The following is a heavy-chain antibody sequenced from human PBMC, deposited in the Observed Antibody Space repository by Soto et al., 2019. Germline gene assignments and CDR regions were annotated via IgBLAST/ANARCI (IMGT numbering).Heavy chain of an antibody. CDR3: ARGSSGWYDY. CDR1: GFTFSSYS. Sequence: GSLRLSCAASGFTFSSYSMNWVHLAPGKGLEWVSYISSSSTTIFYSDSVRGRFTISRDSVKNSVHLQISSLRDEDTAVYYCARGSSGWYDYWGQGTPVTVSS. CDR2: ISSSSTTI. V-gene: IGHV3-48*02. J-gene: IGHJ4*02. D-gene: IGHD6-19*01.